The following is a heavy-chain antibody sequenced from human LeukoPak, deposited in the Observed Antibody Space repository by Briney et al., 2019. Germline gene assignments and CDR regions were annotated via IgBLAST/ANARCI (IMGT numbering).Heavy chain of an antibody. CDR3: ARDHYGGKVFDY. CDR2: ISSSSSTI. D-gene: IGHD4-23*01. J-gene: IGHJ4*02. CDR1: GFTVSGNY. V-gene: IGHV3-48*04. Sequence: PGGSLRLSCAASGFTVSGNYMNWVRQAPGKGLEWVSYISSSSSTIYYADSVKGRFTISRDNAKKSLYLQMNSLRAEDTAVYYCARDHYGGKVFDYWGQGTLLTVSS.